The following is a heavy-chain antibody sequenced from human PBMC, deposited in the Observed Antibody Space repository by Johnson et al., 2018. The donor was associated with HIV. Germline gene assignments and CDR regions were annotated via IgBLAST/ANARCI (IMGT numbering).Heavy chain of an antibody. CDR3: ARKRWEPLDAFDI. Sequence: VQLVESGGGLVQPGRSLRLSCAASGFTFDDYAMHWVRQAPGMGLEWVSGISWNSGNIDYADSVKGRFTISRDNSKNTLYLQMNSLRSEDTGVYYCARKRWEPLDAFDIWGQGTMVTVSS. J-gene: IGHJ3*02. CDR2: ISWNSGNI. V-gene: IGHV3-9*01. CDR1: GFTFDDYA. D-gene: IGHD1-26*01.